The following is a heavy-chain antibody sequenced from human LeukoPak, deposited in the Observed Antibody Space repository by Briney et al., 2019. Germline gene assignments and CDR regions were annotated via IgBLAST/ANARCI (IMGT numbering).Heavy chain of an antibody. V-gene: IGHV1-69*04. CDR2: IIPILGIA. Sequence: SVKVSCKASGGTFSSYAISWVRQAPGQGLEWMGKIIPILGIANYAQKFQGRVTITADKSTSTAYMELSSLRSGDTAVYYCAREGASSGWYPNYDFDYWGQGTLVTVSS. J-gene: IGHJ4*02. D-gene: IGHD6-19*01. CDR1: GGTFSSYA. CDR3: AREGASSGWYPNYDFDY.